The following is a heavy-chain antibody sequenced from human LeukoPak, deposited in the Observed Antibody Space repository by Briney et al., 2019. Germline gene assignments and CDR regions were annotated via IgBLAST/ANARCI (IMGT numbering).Heavy chain of an antibody. D-gene: IGHD2-8*01. CDR3: ARARYCTNGVCSDKYYFDY. V-gene: IGHV3-66*01. J-gene: IGHJ4*02. Sequence: GGSLRLSCAASGFTVSSYEMNWVRQAPGKGLEWVSVIYSGGSTYYADSVKGRFTISRDNSKNTLYLQMNSLRAEDTAVYYCARARYCTNGVCSDKYYFDYWGQGTLVTVSS. CDR1: GFTVSSYE. CDR2: IYSGGST.